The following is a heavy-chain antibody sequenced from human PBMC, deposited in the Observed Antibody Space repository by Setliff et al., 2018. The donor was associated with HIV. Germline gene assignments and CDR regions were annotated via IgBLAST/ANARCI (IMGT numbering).Heavy chain of an antibody. D-gene: IGHD1-1*01. V-gene: IGHV1-18*01. J-gene: IGHJ5*02. CDR3: AGGLVSQKVPFDP. CDR1: GYSLSTYA. CDR2: IDSNNGNR. Sequence: ASVKVSCKASGYSLSTYAISWVRQAPGQGLEWMGWIDSNNGNRNFAQKFRGRVTMTTDISTNTAYMELSSLGSEDTAVYYCAGGLVSQKVPFDPWGQGTLVTVSS.